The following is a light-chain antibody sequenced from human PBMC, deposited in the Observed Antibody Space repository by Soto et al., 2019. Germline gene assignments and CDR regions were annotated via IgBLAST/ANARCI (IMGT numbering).Light chain of an antibody. CDR2: GAS. CDR1: QSVSSSY. CDR3: LQYGSSRT. J-gene: IGKJ1*01. V-gene: IGKV3-20*01. Sequence: EIVLTQPPGTLSLSPGERATLSCRASQSVSSSYLAWYQQKPGQAPRLLIYGASSRATGIPDRFSGSGSGTDFTLTISRLEPEDFAVYYCLQYGSSRTFGQGTKVDIK.